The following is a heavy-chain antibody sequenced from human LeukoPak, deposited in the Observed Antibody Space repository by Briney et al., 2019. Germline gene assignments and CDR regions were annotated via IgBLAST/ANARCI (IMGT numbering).Heavy chain of an antibody. CDR2: IYYSGST. J-gene: IGHJ4*02. Sequence: SETLSLTCTVSGGSISSYYWSWIRQPPGKGLEWIGDIYYSGSTNYNPSLKSRVHISVDTSKNQFSLKLSSVTAADTAVYYCAGTHNFWGGNYTPRTFDYWGQGTQVTVSS. D-gene: IGHD3-3*01. V-gene: IGHV4-59*12. CDR1: GGSISSYY. CDR3: AGTHNFWGGNYTPRTFDY.